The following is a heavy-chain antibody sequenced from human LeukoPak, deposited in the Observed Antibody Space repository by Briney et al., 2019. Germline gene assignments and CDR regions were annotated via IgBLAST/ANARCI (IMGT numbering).Heavy chain of an antibody. CDR2: IYSSGST. CDR3: ARVFDSGSQAYFYYMDV. J-gene: IGHJ6*03. V-gene: IGHV4-59*01. CDR1: GGSIRGYY. D-gene: IGHD3-10*01. Sequence: SETLSLTCNVSGGSIRGYYWSWIRQPPGKGLEWIGYIYSSGSTNYNPSLKSRVTMSVDTSKNQFSLKVRSVTAADTAVSYCARVFDSGSQAYFYYMDVWGKGTTVTISS.